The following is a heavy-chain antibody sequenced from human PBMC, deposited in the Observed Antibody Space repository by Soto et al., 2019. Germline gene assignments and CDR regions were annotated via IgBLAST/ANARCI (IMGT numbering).Heavy chain of an antibody. CDR2: IKYSGTT. V-gene: IGHV4-39*01. Sequence: TETLSLTCTVSGGSISSSRCHWGGIRQPPGKGLEWIASIKYSGTTFYNPSLKSRVTLSVDTSKNPFALKLSSVTAEEKAVYYWHRHGITGSYYDACDIXGQGTMVT. J-gene: IGHJ3*02. CDR1: GGSISSSRCH. D-gene: IGHD1-26*01. CDR3: HRHGITGSYYDACDI.